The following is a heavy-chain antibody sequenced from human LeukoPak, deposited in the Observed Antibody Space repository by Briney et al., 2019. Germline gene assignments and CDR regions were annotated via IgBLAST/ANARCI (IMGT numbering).Heavy chain of an antibody. CDR3: ARNIIGPWDY. CDR1: GGSVSSYY. V-gene: IGHV4-59*02. D-gene: IGHD2/OR15-2a*01. Sequence: SETLSLTCTVSGGSVSSYYWSWIRQPPGRGLEWIGYIYYIGNTNYNPSLKSRVIMSVDTSKNEFSLKLTSVTATDTAVYYCARNIIGPWDYWGQGTLVTVSS. CDR2: IYYIGNT. J-gene: IGHJ4*02.